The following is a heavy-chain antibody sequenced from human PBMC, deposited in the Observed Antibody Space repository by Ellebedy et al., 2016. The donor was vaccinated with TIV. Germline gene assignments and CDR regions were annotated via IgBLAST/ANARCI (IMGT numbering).Heavy chain of an antibody. D-gene: IGHD3-10*02. Sequence: SETLSLXCTVSGGSISGSTYYWGWIRQPPGKGLEWIGSIYFSGSTYYNPSLKSRVTISLATSKNQFSLKLSSVTAADTALYYCTNDRGAVDSFAVWGQGTVVTVSS. J-gene: IGHJ3*01. CDR3: TNDRGAVDSFAV. CDR1: GGSISGSTYY. CDR2: IYFSGST. V-gene: IGHV4-39*01.